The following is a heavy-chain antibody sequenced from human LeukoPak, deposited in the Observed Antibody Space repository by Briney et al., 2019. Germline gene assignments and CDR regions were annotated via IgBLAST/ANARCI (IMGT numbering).Heavy chain of an antibody. CDR3: ARHSDCGGDCPFDY. D-gene: IGHD2-21*02. J-gene: IGHJ4*02. CDR2: IYPGDSES. Sequence: GEFLKISCKASGYNLVSYWIAWVRQMPGRGLEWMGVIYPGDSESRYSSSFQGQVTISVDKSINSAYLQWSSLKASDTAMYYCARHSDCGGDCPFDYWGQGTLVTVSS. V-gene: IGHV5-51*01. CDR1: GYNLVSYW.